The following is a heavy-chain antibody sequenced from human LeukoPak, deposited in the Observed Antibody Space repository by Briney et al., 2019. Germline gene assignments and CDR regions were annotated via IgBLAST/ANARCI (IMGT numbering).Heavy chain of an antibody. Sequence: SVKVSCKASGYTFTSYGISWVRQAPGQGLEWMGGIIPMFGTANYAQKFQGRVTISTDESTSTAYMELSSLRSEDTAMYYCARVVDHYFYMDVWGKGTVVTVSS. CDR1: GYTFTSYG. CDR3: ARVVDHYFYMDV. D-gene: IGHD3-16*02. V-gene: IGHV1-69*05. J-gene: IGHJ6*03. CDR2: IIPMFGTA.